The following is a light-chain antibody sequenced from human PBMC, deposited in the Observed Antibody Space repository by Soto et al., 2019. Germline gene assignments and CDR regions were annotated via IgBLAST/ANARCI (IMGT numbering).Light chain of an antibody. CDR2: DGS. J-gene: IGKJ1*01. V-gene: IGKV1-5*03. CDR1: QSVRNW. CDR3: QQYDTYSRT. Sequence: DIQMTQSPSALSAYVGDRVTITCRASQSVRNWLAWYRQKPGEAHKLLIYDGSTLERGVPSRFSGSGSGTEFPLTFCSLHPDDFATFYCQQYDTYSRTFGQGTKGEVK.